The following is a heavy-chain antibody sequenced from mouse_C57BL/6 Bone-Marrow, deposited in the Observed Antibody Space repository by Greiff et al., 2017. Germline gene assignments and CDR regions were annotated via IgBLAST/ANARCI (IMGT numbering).Heavy chain of an antibody. J-gene: IGHJ4*01. CDR2: IRSKSNNYAT. Sequence: EVMLVESGGGLVQPKGSLKLSCAASGFSFNTYAMNWVRQAPGQGLEWVARIRSKSNNYATYYADSVKDRFTISRDDSESMLYLKMNNLKTEDTAMYYCVRQRLRREPPYAMAYWGQGTSVTVSS. D-gene: IGHD2-4*01. CDR1: GFSFNTYA. CDR3: VRQRLRREPPYAMAY. V-gene: IGHV10-1*01.